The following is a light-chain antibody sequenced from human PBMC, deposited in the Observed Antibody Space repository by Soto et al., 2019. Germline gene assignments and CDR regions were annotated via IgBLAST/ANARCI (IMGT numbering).Light chain of an antibody. CDR2: GAS. V-gene: IGKV3-15*01. CDR1: QSVSSN. J-gene: IGKJ4*01. Sequence: EIVMTQSPATLSVSPGERATLSCRASQSVSSNLAWYQQKPGQAPRLLIYGASTRATGIPARFSGSGSGTEFPLTISSQQSDVFAVYYCQQYNNWVTFGAGT. CDR3: QQYNNWVT.